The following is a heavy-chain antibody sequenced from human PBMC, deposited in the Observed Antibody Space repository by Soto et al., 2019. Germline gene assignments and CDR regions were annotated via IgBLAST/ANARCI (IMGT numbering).Heavy chain of an antibody. CDR2: ISWDGGSN. CDR3: AKDYDAFDI. J-gene: IGHJ3*02. V-gene: IGHV3-43*01. Sequence: EVQLVESGGVVVQPGGSLRLSCAASGFTFDDYTMHWVRQAPGKGLEWVSLISWDGGSNYYADSVKGRFTISRDNSKNCLYLQMNRLRTEDTALYCCAKDYDAFDIWGQGTMVTVSS. CDR1: GFTFDDYT.